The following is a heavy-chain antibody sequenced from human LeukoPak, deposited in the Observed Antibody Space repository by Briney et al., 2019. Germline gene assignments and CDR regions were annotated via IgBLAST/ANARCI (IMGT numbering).Heavy chain of an antibody. CDR1: GGSISSYY. CDR2: IYYSGST. V-gene: IGHV4-59*12. Sequence: SETLSLTCTVSGGSISSYYWSWIRQPPGKGLEWIGYIYYSGSTNYNPSLKSRVTISVDTSKDQFSLKLSSVTAADTAVYYCARVAMVRGVIVGYYYYGMDVWGQGTTVTVSS. D-gene: IGHD3-10*01. J-gene: IGHJ6*02. CDR3: ARVAMVRGVIVGYYYYGMDV.